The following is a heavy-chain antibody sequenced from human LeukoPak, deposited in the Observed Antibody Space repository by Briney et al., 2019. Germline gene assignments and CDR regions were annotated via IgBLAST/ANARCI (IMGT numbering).Heavy chain of an antibody. D-gene: IGHD3-22*01. J-gene: IGHJ4*02. V-gene: IGHV3-23*01. CDR2: LSGSGEST. Sequence: PSGGSLRLSCAASGFTFSNFAMTWVRQAPGKGLEWVSTLSGSGESTFSADSVKGRFTISRDNSRNTLYLQMNSLRAEDTAVYYCAKGDYYDSSGYFAGYWGQGTLVTVSS. CDR1: GFTFSNFA. CDR3: AKGDYYDSSGYFAGY.